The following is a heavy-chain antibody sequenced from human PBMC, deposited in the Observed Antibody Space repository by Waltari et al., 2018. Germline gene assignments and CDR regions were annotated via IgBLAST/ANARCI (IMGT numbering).Heavy chain of an antibody. CDR2: INPNSGGT. CDR1: GYTFTGYS. J-gene: IGHJ4*02. CDR3: ARKTNWGSDDY. D-gene: IGHD7-27*01. V-gene: IGHV1-2*06. Sequence: QVQLVQSGAEVTKPGASVMVSCKSSGYTFTGYSMHSVRQAPGQGLGWMGRINPNSGGTNYAQKFQGRVTMTRDTSISTAYMELSRLRSDDTAVYYCARKTNWGSDDYWGQGTLVTVSS.